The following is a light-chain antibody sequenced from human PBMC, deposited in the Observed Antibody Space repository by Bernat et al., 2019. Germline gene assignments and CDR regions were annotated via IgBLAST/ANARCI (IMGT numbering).Light chain of an antibody. CDR1: SSNIGAGYD. Sequence: QSVLTQPPSVSGAPGQRVTISCTGSSSNIGAGYDVHWYQQIPGTAPKLLIYGNSNRPSGVPDRFSGSKSGTSASLAITGLQAEDEAYYYCQSYDSSLSAYYVFGTGTKVTGL. V-gene: IGLV1-40*01. CDR2: GNS. CDR3: QSYDSSLSAYYV. J-gene: IGLJ1*01.